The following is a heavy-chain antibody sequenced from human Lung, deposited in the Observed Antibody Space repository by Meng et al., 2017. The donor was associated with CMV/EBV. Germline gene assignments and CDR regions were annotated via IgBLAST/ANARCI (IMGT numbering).Heavy chain of an antibody. Sequence: EVQLLGSGGGLVQPGGSLRLSCAASGFTFNSHIMSWVRQAPGKGLEWVSFITADGGTTYYADSVKGRFTISRDNSKNTLCLQMNSLRSEDTAVYHCVRVALSGGWYLDYWGLGTLVTVSS. CDR2: ITADGGTT. J-gene: IGHJ4*02. CDR1: GFTFNSHI. D-gene: IGHD2-15*01. V-gene: IGHV3-23*01. CDR3: VRVALSGGWYLDY.